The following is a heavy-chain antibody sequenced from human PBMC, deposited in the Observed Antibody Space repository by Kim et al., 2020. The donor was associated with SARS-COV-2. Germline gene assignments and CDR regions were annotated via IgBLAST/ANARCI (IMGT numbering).Heavy chain of an antibody. D-gene: IGHD3-9*01. Sequence: GGSLRLSCAASGFIFSNYGMYWVRQAQGKGLEWVGVIWYDGSNKYYADSVKGRFTISRDNSKNTTYLQMNGLRAEDTVVYYCARGHYDILAGYRGRFLDYWGQGTLVTVSS. CDR1: GFIFSNYG. V-gene: IGHV3-33*01. CDR3: ARGHYDILAGYRGRFLDY. J-gene: IGHJ4*02. CDR2: IWYDGSNK.